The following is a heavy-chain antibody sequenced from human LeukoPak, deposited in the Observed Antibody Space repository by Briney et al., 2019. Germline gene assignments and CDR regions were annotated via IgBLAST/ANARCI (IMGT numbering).Heavy chain of an antibody. V-gene: IGHV4-59*12. D-gene: IGHD3-9*01. CDR2: IYYSGST. CDR3: ATGPNYDILTGPRYYFDY. J-gene: IGHJ4*02. Sequence: SETLSLTCTVSGGSISSYYWNWIRQPPGKGLEWIGYIYYSGSTNYNPSLKSRVTISVDTSKNQFSLKLSSVTAADTAVYYCATGPNYDILTGPRYYFDYWGQGTLVTVSS. CDR1: GGSISSYY.